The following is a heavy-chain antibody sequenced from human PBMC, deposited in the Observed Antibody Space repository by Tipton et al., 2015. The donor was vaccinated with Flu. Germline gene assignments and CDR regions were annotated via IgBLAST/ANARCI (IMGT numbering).Heavy chain of an antibody. J-gene: IGHJ6*02. D-gene: IGHD3-3*01. Sequence: SLRLSCAASGFTFSSYELNWVRQAPGKGLEWVSYISSGNTIYYADSVKGRFTISRDNAKNSLYLQMSSLRAEDTAVYYCARDHAWSRHGMDVWGQGTTVTVSS. CDR3: ARDHAWSRHGMDV. CDR2: ISSGNTI. V-gene: IGHV3-48*03. CDR1: GFTFSSYE.